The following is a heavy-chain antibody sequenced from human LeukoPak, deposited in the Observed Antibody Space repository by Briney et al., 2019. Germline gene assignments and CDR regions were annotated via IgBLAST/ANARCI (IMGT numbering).Heavy chain of an antibody. CDR3: ARDPTWGSGYPMDY. CDR1: GGSFSGYY. D-gene: IGHD5-12*01. CDR2: INHSGST. Sequence: PSETLSLTCAVYGGSFSGYYWSRIRQPPGKGLEWIGEINHSGSTNYNPSLKSRVTISVDTSKNQFSLKLSSVTAADTAVYYCARDPTWGSGYPMDYWGQGTLVTVSS. J-gene: IGHJ4*02. V-gene: IGHV4-34*01.